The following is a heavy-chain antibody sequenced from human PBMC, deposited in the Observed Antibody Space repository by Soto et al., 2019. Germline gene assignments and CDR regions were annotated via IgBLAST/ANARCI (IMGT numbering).Heavy chain of an antibody. J-gene: IGHJ4*02. V-gene: IGHV3-23*01. D-gene: IGHD1-7*01. CDR3: AKDRRAGGNYGFYSDF. CDR2: SSATGAGS. CDR1: GFTFSSYG. Sequence: EVQLLESGGGLVQPGGSLRLSCAASGFTFSSYGMTWVRQAPGKGLEWVSFSSATGAGSYYADSVKGRFTISRDNSKNTQYLQMTSLSADDTAVYYCAKDRRAGGNYGFYSDFWGQGALVIVSS.